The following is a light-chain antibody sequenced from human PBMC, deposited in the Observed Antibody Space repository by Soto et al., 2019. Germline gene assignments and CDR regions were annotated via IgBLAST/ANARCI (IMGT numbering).Light chain of an antibody. CDR2: GVS. J-gene: IGKJ5*01. V-gene: IGKV3D-20*02. Sequence: EIVLTQSQGTLSLSPLERDNLXCRSSQSVSSIYFAWYQQKRGQAPRLPIYGVSSRATGIPDRFSGSGSGTDFTLTIGSLEPEDFAIYYCQQRSNWPITFGQGTRLEIK. CDR1: QSVSSIY. CDR3: QQRSNWPIT.